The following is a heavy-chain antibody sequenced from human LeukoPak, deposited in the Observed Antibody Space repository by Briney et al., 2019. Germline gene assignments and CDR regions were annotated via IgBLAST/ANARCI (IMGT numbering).Heavy chain of an antibody. Sequence: GGSLRLSCAASGFTFSTYWMHWVRQAPGKGLVWVSQINTDGNSTTYADSVKGRFTVSRDNAKNTLYLQMNSLRAEDTAVYYCAREASAVGWFDPWGQGTLVTVSS. V-gene: IGHV3-74*01. J-gene: IGHJ5*02. CDR3: AREASAVGWFDP. CDR1: GFTFSTYW. D-gene: IGHD2-15*01. CDR2: INTDGNST.